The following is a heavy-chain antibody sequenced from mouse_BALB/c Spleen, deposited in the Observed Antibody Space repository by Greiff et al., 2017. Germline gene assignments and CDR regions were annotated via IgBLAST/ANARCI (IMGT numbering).Heavy chain of an antibody. Sequence: DVMLVESGGGLVKPGGSLKLSCAASGFTFSSYAMSWVRQSPEKRLEWVAEISSGGSYTYYPDTVTGRFTISRDNAKNTLYLEMSSLRSEDTAMYYCARVTTVVADWGQGTLVTVSA. J-gene: IGHJ3*01. CDR1: GFTFSSYA. V-gene: IGHV5-9-4*01. CDR3: ARVTTVVAD. D-gene: IGHD1-1*01. CDR2: ISSGGSYT.